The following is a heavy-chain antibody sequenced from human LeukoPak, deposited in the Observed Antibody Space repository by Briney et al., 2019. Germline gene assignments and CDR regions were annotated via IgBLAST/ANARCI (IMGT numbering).Heavy chain of an antibody. V-gene: IGHV1-18*01. Sequence: ASVKVSCKASGYTFTSYAMHWVRQAPGQGLEWMGWISAYNGNTNYAQKLQGRVTMTTDTSTSTAYMELRSLRSDDTAVYYCARHLVVAATLAFDYWGQGTLVTVSS. CDR1: GYTFTSYA. J-gene: IGHJ4*02. CDR2: ISAYNGNT. CDR3: ARHLVVAATLAFDY. D-gene: IGHD2-15*01.